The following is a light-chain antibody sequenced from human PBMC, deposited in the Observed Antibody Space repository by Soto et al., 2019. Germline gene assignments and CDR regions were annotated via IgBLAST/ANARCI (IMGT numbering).Light chain of an antibody. CDR3: QSYDNSLSGSEV. CDR1: SSNIGAGYD. V-gene: IGLV1-40*01. J-gene: IGLJ1*01. Sequence: QSVLTQPPSVSGAPGQSVTISCTGSSSNIGAGYDVHWYQQLPGAAPTLLIFGIFNRPSGVSERFSGSRSGASASLVIAGLQAEDEADYFCQSYDNSLSGSEVFGTGTKVTVL. CDR2: GIF.